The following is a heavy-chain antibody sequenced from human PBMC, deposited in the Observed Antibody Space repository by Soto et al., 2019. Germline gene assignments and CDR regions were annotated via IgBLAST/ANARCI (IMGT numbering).Heavy chain of an antibody. J-gene: IGHJ4*02. CDR3: AKDRYYDSSGYSNSITDY. Sequence: HPGGSLRLSCAASGFTFSSYGMHWVRQAPGKGLEWVAVTSYDGSNKYYADSVKGRFTISRDNSKNTLYLQMNSLRAEDTAVYYCAKDRYYDSSGYSNSITDYWGQGTLVTVS. V-gene: IGHV3-30*18. CDR2: TSYDGSNK. D-gene: IGHD3-22*01. CDR1: GFTFSSYG.